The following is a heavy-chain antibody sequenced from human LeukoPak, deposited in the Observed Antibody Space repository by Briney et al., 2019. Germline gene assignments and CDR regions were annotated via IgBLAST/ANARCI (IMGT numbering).Heavy chain of an antibody. V-gene: IGHV4-31*03. CDR1: GGSISSGGYY. CDR3: ARHGQYYYYYYGMDV. CDR2: IYYSGST. J-gene: IGHJ6*02. Sequence: TLSLTCTVSGGSISSGGYYWSWIRQHPGKGLEWIGYIYYSGSTYYNPSLKSRVTISVDTSKNQFSLKLSSVTAADTAVYYCARHGQYYYYYYGMDVWGQGTTVTVSS.